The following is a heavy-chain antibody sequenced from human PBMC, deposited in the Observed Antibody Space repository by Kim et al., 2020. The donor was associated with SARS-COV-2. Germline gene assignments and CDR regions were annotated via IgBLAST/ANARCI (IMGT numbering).Heavy chain of an antibody. J-gene: IGHJ4*02. V-gene: IGHV4-61*01. CDR2: FYYSGST. Sequence: SETLSLTCTVSGGSVSSGSYYWSWIRQPPGKGLEWIGYFYYSGSTNYNPSLNSRVTISVDTTKNQFSLKLSSVTAADTAVYYCACSLAKGDYEYYFDYWGPGNLVTVSS. CDR3: ACSLAKGDYEYYFDY. CDR1: GGSVSSGSYY. D-gene: IGHD4-17*01.